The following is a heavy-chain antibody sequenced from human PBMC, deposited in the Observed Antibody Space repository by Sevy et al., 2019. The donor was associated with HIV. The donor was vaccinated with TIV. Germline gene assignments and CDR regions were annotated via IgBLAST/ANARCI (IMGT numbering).Heavy chain of an antibody. V-gene: IGHV3-7*03. CDR3: ARDCSSATCLWGLDV. J-gene: IGHJ6*02. CDR2: IKRYGSEK. D-gene: IGHD2-2*01. Sequence: GGSLRLSCAASGFTFSNYWMSWVRQAPGKGLEWVANIKRYGSEKYYVASVKGRFTISRDYAKTSLYLQMNSLRAEDTAVYYCARDCSSATCLWGLDVWGQGTTVTVSS. CDR1: GFTFSNYW.